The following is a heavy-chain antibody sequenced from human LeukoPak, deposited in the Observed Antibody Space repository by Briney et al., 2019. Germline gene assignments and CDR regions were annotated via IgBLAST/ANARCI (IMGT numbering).Heavy chain of an antibody. Sequence: ASVKVSCKASGYTFTSYDINWVRQATGQGLEWMGWTNPNSGNTGYAQKFQGRVAITRNTAISTAYMELSSLRSEDTAVYYCARDGEAMVRGVIITSYYFDYWGQGTLVTVSS. CDR1: GYTFTSYD. CDR2: TNPNSGNT. J-gene: IGHJ4*02. V-gene: IGHV1-8*03. D-gene: IGHD3-10*01. CDR3: ARDGEAMVRGVIITSYYFDY.